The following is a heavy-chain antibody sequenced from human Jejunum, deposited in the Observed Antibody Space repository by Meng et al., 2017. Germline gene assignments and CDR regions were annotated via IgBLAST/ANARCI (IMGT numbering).Heavy chain of an antibody. J-gene: IGHJ4*02. D-gene: IGHD2-8*02. Sequence: GESLKISCAASGFIFKNFWMHWVRQVPGKGPVWVSRINGDETSTNYADSVRGRFTISRDNAKNTLYLQMTSLRADDSAIYYCARRAESGGYFDSWGQGTLVTVSS. CDR1: GFIFKNFW. V-gene: IGHV3-74*01. CDR2: INGDETST. CDR3: ARRAESGGYFDS.